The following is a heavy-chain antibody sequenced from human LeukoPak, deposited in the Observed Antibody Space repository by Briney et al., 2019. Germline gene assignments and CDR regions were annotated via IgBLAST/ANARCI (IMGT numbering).Heavy chain of an antibody. CDR1: GFTFDDYA. Sequence: PGRSLRLSCAASGFTFDDYAMHWVRQAPGKGLEWVSGIGWNSGSIGCADSVKGRFTISRDNAKNSLYLQMNSLRAEDTALYYCAKGLEGALFDYWGQGTLVTVSS. CDR2: IGWNSGSI. D-gene: IGHD3-3*01. CDR3: AKGLEGALFDY. V-gene: IGHV3-9*01. J-gene: IGHJ4*02.